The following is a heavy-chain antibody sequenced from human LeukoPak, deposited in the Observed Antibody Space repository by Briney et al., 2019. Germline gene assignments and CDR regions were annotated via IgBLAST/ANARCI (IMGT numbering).Heavy chain of an antibody. V-gene: IGHV3-23*01. CDR3: AKAWHYDSSGNPYWCFDL. CDR1: GFTFSSYA. J-gene: IGHJ2*01. D-gene: IGHD3-22*01. CDR2: LSGSGTNT. Sequence: GGSLRLSCAASGFTFSSYAITWVRQAPGKGLEWVSGLSGSGTNTYYADSVKGRFTISRDNSKNTLYLQMSSLRAEDTALYYCAKAWHYDSSGNPYWCFDLWGRGTLVTVSS.